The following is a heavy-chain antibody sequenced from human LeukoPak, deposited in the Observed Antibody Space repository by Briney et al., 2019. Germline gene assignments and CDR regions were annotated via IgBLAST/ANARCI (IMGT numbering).Heavy chain of an antibody. Sequence: ASVKVSCKASGYTFTSYGISWVRQAPGQGLEWMGWISAYNGNTNYAQKLQGRVTMTTDTSTSTAYMELRSLRSDDTAVYYCARERSIAAADPRNDYWGQGTLVTVSS. CDR1: GYTFTSYG. CDR3: ARERSIAAADPRNDY. D-gene: IGHD6-13*01. J-gene: IGHJ4*02. CDR2: ISAYNGNT. V-gene: IGHV1-18*01.